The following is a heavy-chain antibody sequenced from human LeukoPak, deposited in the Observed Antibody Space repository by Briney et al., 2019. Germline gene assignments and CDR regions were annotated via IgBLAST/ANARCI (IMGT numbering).Heavy chain of an antibody. J-gene: IGHJ5*02. CDR3: ARVYCSGGSCYSGWFDP. V-gene: IGHV3-21*01. CDR1: GFSFSGYG. CDR2: IGSSDSHI. D-gene: IGHD2-15*01. Sequence: PGGSLRLSCVASGFSFSGYGMNWVRQGPGKGLEWVSFIGSSDSHIYNADLVKGRFTISRDNAKNSLYLQMNSLRAEDTAVYYCARVYCSGGSCYSGWFDPRGQGTLVTVSS.